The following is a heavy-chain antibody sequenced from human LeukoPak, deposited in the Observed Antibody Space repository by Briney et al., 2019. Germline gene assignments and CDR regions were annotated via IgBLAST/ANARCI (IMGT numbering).Heavy chain of an antibody. CDR2: IDSSSAYI. CDR1: GFTFSTYT. D-gene: IGHD1-26*01. V-gene: IGHV3-21*01. Sequence: GGSLRLSCVASGFTFSTYTMNWVRQAPGKGLEWVSSIDSSSAYIYYADSVKGRFTISRDNAKNSLYLQMNSLRAEDTAVYYCARAKVGATLDYWGQGTLVTVSS. CDR3: ARAKVGATLDY. J-gene: IGHJ4*02.